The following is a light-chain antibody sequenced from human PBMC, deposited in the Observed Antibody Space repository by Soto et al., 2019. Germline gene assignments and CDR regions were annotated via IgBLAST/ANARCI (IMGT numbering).Light chain of an antibody. Sequence: QSALTQPASVSGSPGQSITISCTGTSSDVGGYNYVSWYQQHPGKAPKLMIYDVSNRPSGVSNRFSGSKSGNTASLTISGLHAKDEADYYCSSYTSSSLYVFGTGTKVTVL. V-gene: IGLV2-14*01. CDR3: SSYTSSSLYV. CDR1: SSDVGGYNY. J-gene: IGLJ1*01. CDR2: DVS.